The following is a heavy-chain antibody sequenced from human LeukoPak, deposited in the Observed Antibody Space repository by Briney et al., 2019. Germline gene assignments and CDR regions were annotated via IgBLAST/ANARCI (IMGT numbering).Heavy chain of an antibody. Sequence: SETLSLTCAVYGGSFSGYYWSWIRQPPGKGLEWIGEINHSGSTNYNPSLKSRVTISVDTSKNQFSLKLSSVTAADTAVYYCARNLAAAGTEPFDYWGQGTLVTVSS. CDR2: INHSGST. J-gene: IGHJ4*02. CDR3: ARNLAAAGTEPFDY. D-gene: IGHD6-13*01. CDR1: GGSFSGYY. V-gene: IGHV4-34*01.